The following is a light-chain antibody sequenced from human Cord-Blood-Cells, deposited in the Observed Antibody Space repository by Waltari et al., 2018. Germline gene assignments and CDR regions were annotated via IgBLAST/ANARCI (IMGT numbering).Light chain of an antibody. CDR3: AAWDDSLSGPVV. J-gene: IGLJ2*01. Sequence: QSVLTQPPSASGTPGQRVTISCSGSSSNIGSNYVYWYQQLPGTAPKLLVYRNNRRPSGVPDRFSGSKSGTSASLAISGLRSEDEADYYCAAWDDSLSGPVVFGGGTKLTVL. CDR2: RNN. V-gene: IGLV1-47*01. CDR1: SSNIGSNY.